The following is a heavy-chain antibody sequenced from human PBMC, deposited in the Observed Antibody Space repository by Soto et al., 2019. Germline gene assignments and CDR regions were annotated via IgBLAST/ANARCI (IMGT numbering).Heavy chain of an antibody. V-gene: IGHV3-30*18. CDR2: ISYDGSNK. D-gene: IGHD3-22*01. Sequence: QPXGSLSLSCAASGFTSSSLGMHWVRPAPGKGLEWVAVISYDGSNKYYADSVTGRFTISRDNSKNTTYLQMNSLRAEDTAVYYCAKDPTAWHYYDSSGYGPYFDSWGQGTLVTVSS. CDR3: AKDPTAWHYYDSSGYGPYFDS. J-gene: IGHJ4*02. CDR1: GFTSSSLG.